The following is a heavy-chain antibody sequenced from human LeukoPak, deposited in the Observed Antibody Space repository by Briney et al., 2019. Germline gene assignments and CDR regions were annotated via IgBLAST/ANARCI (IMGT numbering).Heavy chain of an antibody. J-gene: IGHJ4*02. Sequence: GGSLRLSCAASGFTFSSYAMSWVRQAPGKGLEWVSAISGSGGSTYYADSVKGWFTISRDNSKNTLYLQMNSLRAEDTAVYYCASDSSGYYYVPFDYWGQGTLVTVSS. CDR1: GFTFSSYA. CDR2: ISGSGGST. D-gene: IGHD3-22*01. V-gene: IGHV3-23*01. CDR3: ASDSSGYYYVPFDY.